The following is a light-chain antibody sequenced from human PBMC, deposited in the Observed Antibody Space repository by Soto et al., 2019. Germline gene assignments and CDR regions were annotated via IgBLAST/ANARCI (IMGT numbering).Light chain of an antibody. J-gene: IGLJ1*01. Sequence: QSVLTQPPSVSGAPGQRVTISCTGSSSNIGAGYDVHWYQQLPGTAPKLLIYGNSNRPSGVPDRFSGSKSGTSASLANTGLQAEDEADYYCQSYDSSLSALFGTGTKLTVL. CDR2: GNS. CDR1: SSNIGAGYD. V-gene: IGLV1-40*01. CDR3: QSYDSSLSAL.